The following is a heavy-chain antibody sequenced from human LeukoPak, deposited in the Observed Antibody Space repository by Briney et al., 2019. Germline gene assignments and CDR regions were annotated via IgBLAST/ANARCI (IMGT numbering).Heavy chain of an antibody. CDR1: GYTFTSYG. V-gene: IGHV1-8*02. CDR2: MNPNSGNT. J-gene: IGHJ4*02. D-gene: IGHD3-22*01. CDR3: ARGEYYYDSSGSDY. Sequence: ASVKVSCKASGYTFTSYGISWVRQAPGQGLEWMGWMNPNSGNTGYAQKFQGRVTMTRNTSISTAYMELSSLRSEDTAVYYCARGEYYYDSSGSDYWGQGTLVTVSS.